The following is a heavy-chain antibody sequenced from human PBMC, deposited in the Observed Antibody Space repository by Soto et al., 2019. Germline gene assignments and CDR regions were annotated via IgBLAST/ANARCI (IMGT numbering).Heavy chain of an antibody. CDR3: ATRYGSGRYFFDY. D-gene: IGHD6-19*01. J-gene: IGHJ4*02. CDR1: GLSVSDHY. Sequence: GGSLRLSCAVSGLSVSDHYVTWVRQTPGKGLEWVSIMYYAGGTYYADSVKGRFTISRDNFENTVYLEMTSLRADDTAVYYCATRYGSGRYFFDYWGQGDLVTVSS. CDR2: MYYAGGT. V-gene: IGHV3-53*01.